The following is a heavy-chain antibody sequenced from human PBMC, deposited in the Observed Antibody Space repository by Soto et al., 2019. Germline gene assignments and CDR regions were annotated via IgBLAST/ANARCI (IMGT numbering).Heavy chain of an antibody. V-gene: IGHV3-23*01. CDR2: ISGGGDTT. D-gene: IGHD3-10*01. Sequence: EVQLLESGGGLVQPGGSLRLSCAASGFTFNNYAMTWVRQAPGKGLEWVSAISGGGDTTSYADSVKGRFTVSRDGSKNTLYLQMSSLRAEDTALYYCVKGRGGSGSLTPRVDFWGQLTLVTVSS. CDR3: VKGRGGSGSLTPRVDF. J-gene: IGHJ4*02. CDR1: GFTFNNYA.